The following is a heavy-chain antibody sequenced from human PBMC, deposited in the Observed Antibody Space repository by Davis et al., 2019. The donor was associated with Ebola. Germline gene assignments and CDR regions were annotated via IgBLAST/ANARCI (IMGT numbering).Heavy chain of an antibody. CDR3: ATQKYYYYGMDV. Sequence: GESLKISCKGSGYSFTNYWINWVRQMPGKGLEWMGRIDPSDSYTNYSPSFQGHVTISADKSISTAYLQWSSLKASDTAMYYCATQKYYYYGMDVWGQGTTVTVSS. CDR2: IDPSDSYT. V-gene: IGHV5-10-1*01. CDR1: GYSFTNYW. J-gene: IGHJ6*02.